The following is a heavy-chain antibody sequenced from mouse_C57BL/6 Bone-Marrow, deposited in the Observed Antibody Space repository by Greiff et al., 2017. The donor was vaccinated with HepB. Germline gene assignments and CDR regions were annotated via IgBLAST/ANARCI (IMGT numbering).Heavy chain of an antibody. CDR2: INPNNGGT. CDR3: ARNYGSSYGFDY. D-gene: IGHD1-1*01. V-gene: IGHV1-26*01. Sequence: EVKLQQSGPELVKPGASVKISCKASGYTFTDYYMNWVKQSHGKSLEWIGDINPNNGGTSYNQKFKGKATLTEDKSSSTAYMELRSLTSEDSAVYYCARNYGSSYGFDYWGQGTTLTVSS. CDR1: GYTFTDYY. J-gene: IGHJ2*01.